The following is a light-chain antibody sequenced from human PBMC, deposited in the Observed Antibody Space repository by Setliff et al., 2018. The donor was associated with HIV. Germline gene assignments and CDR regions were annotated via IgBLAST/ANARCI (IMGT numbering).Light chain of an antibody. V-gene: IGKV3-11*01. CDR3: QQRSIWPT. CDR1: KSVSNY. J-gene: IGKJ5*01. CDR2: DAS. Sequence: EIVLTQSPATLSLSPGERATLSCRASKSVSNYLAWYQQKPGQAPRLLIYDASNRATGIPARFSGSGSGTDFTLTISSLEPEDFAVYYCQQRSIWPTFGQGTRLEIK.